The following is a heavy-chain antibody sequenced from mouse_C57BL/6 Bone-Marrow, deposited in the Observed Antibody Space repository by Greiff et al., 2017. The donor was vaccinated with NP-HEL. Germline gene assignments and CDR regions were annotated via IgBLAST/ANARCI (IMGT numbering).Heavy chain of an antibody. CDR1: GYTFTNYW. Sequence: QVQLKESGAELVRPGTSVKMSCKASGYTFTNYWIGWAKQRPGHGLEWIGDIYPGGGYTNYNEKFKGKATLTADKSSSTAYMQFSSLTSEDSAIYYCARLGDGGGYFDYWGQGTTLTVSS. V-gene: IGHV1-63*01. J-gene: IGHJ2*01. CDR2: IYPGGGYT. CDR3: ARLGDGGGYFDY.